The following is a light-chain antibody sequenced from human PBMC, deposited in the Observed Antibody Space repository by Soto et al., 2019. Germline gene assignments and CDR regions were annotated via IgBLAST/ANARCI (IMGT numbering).Light chain of an antibody. CDR1: QSVSSNY. J-gene: IGKJ2*01. CDR2: DAS. V-gene: IGKV3-20*01. CDR3: QQYGSSPPT. Sequence: EIVLTQSPGTLSLSPGERATLSCRASQSVSSNYLAWYQQKPGQAPRVLIYDASSRATDIPDRFSGGGSGTDFALTISGLEPEDCAVYYCQQYGSSPPTVGEGTKLEIK.